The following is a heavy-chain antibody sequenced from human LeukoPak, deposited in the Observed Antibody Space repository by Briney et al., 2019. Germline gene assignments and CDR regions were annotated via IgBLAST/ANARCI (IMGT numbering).Heavy chain of an antibody. V-gene: IGHV3-23*01. CDR2: ISGSGDSR. J-gene: IGHJ4*02. CDR1: GFTFKNYA. Sequence: GGSLRLSCAASGFTFKNYAMSWVRQAPGKGLEWVSGISGSGDSRYYADSVKGRFTFSRDNTKNTFYMQMNSLRAEDTAVYYCAKKAYSYGPFDYWGQGTLVTVSS. CDR3: AKKAYSYGPFDY. D-gene: IGHD5-18*01.